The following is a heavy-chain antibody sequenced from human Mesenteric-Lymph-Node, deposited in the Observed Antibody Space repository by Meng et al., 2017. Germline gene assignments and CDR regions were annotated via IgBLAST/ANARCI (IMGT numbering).Heavy chain of an antibody. D-gene: IGHD6-19*01. Sequence: GESLKISCAASGFSFSSHAMSWVRQAPGKGLEWISAISGGGSSTYYADSVKGRFTISRDNSKNTLFLQMNSLRVEDTALYYCAKRPVPQSTGWYTYWGEGTLVTVSS. V-gene: IGHV3-23*01. CDR3: AKRPVPQSTGWYTY. CDR1: GFSFSSHA. CDR2: ISGGGSST. J-gene: IGHJ4*01.